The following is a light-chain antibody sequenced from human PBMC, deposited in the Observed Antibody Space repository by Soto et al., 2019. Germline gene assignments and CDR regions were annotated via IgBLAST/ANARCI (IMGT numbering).Light chain of an antibody. CDR3: QKYDEWPLT. CDR2: DAF. J-gene: IGKJ4*01. CDR1: QNVKTR. Sequence: EKVMTQSPATLSVSPGERATLSCRASQNVKTRLAWYQQKPGQAPRLLIYDAFTRATGIPARLSGSASATDLPLTISSLQSEDFADYYCQKYDEWPLTFGGGTKVEIK. V-gene: IGKV3-15*01.